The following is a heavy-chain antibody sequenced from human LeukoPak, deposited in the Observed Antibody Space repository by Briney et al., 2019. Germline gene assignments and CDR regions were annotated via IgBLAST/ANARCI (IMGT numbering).Heavy chain of an antibody. CDR2: IYSGGNT. Sequence: GGSLRLSCAASGFTVSSDYMSWVRQAPGKGLEWVSIIYSGGNTYYADSVKGRFTISRDNSKNTLFLQMNSLRAEDSAVYYCARVGSIYSGYLKYYFDYWGLGTLVTVSS. CDR3: ARVGSIYSGYLKYYFDY. J-gene: IGHJ4*02. V-gene: IGHV3-66*01. D-gene: IGHD5-12*01. CDR1: GFTVSSDY.